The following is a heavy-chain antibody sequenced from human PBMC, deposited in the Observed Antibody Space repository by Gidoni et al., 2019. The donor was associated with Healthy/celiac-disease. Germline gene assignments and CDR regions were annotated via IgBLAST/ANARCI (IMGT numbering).Heavy chain of an antibody. J-gene: IGHJ5*02. D-gene: IGHD4-17*01. V-gene: IGHV4-39*01. CDR1: GGSISSSSYY. CDR2: IYYSGST. CDR3: ATTGGSGDYTAWFDP. Sequence: QLQLQESGPGLVKPSETLSLTCTVSGGSISSSSYYWGWIRQPPGKGLEWIGSIYYSGSTYYNPSLKSQVTISVDTSKNQFSLKLSSVTAADTAVYYCATTGGSGDYTAWFDPWGQGTLVTVSS.